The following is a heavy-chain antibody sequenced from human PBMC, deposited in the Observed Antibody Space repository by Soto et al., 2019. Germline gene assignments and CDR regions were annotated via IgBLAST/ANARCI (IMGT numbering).Heavy chain of an antibody. CDR3: ARKSFESSGEKVLYDYYYYYMDV. CDR1: GGSISSSSYY. Sequence: SETLSLTCTVSGGSISSSSYYWGWIRQPPGKGLEWIGSIYYSGSTYYNPSLKSRVTISVDTSKNQFSLKLSSVTAADTAVYYCARKSFESSGEKVLYDYYYYYMDVWGKGTTVTVSS. CDR2: IYYSGST. D-gene: IGHD2-8*01. J-gene: IGHJ6*03. V-gene: IGHV4-39*01.